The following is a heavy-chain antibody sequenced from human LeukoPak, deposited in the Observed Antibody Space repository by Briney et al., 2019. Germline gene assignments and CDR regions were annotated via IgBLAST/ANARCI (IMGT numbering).Heavy chain of an antibody. D-gene: IGHD2-21*02. CDR3: ARELTYCGGDCYPRWFDP. CDR2: TYHSGST. CDR1: GGSISSYY. J-gene: IGHJ5*02. Sequence: SETLSLTCTVSGGSISSYYWSWIRQPPGKGLEWIGYTYHSGSTNYNPSLKSRVTISVDTSKNQFSLNLISVTAADTAVYYCARELTYCGGDCYPRWFDPWGQGTLVTVSS. V-gene: IGHV4-59*01.